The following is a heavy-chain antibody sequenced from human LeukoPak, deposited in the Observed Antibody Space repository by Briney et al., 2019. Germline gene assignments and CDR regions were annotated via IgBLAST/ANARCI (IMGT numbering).Heavy chain of an antibody. CDR2: ITYDGDVR. CDR1: GFSFNGCG. CDR3: VKEQGSGYYRTADF. J-gene: IGHJ4*02. V-gene: IGHV3-30*18. D-gene: IGHD2-15*01. Sequence: PGRSLRLSCAASGFSFNGCGMHWVRQAPGKGLEWVGVITYDGDVRYFEDSVRGRFTISRDTSKSTLYLQMNSLGAEDTAVYYCVKEQGSGYYRTADFWGQGTLVTVSS.